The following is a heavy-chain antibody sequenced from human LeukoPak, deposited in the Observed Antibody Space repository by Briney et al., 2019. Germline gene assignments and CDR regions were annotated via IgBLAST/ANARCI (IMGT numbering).Heavy chain of an antibody. CDR2: ISSSGTTI. CDR3: ARSSGTYHFDY. J-gene: IGHJ4*02. D-gene: IGHD1-26*01. V-gene: IGHV3-48*03. CDR1: GFTFSSYE. Sequence: PGRSLRLSCAASGFTFSSYEMNWVRRAPGKGLEWVSYISSSGTTIYYADSVKGRFTISGDNAKNSLFLQVNSLRAEDTAVYYCARSSGTYHFDYWGQGTLVTVSS.